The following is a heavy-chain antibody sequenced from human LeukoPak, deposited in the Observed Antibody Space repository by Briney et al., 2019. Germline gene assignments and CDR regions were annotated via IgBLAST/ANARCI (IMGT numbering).Heavy chain of an antibody. D-gene: IGHD3-22*01. J-gene: IGHJ4*02. CDR3: ARDTDPYYDSSGYYFWPYYFDY. Sequence: ASVKVSCKASGYTFTGYYMHWVRQAPGQGLEWMGIINPSGGSTSYAQKFQGRVTMTRDMSTSTAYMELRSLRSDDTAVYYCARDTDPYYDSSGYYFWPYYFDYWGQGTLVTVSS. V-gene: IGHV1-46*01. CDR1: GYTFTGYY. CDR2: INPSGGST.